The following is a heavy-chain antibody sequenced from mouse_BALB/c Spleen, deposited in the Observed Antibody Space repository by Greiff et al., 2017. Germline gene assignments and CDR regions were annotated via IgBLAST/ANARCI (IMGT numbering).Heavy chain of an antibody. CDR2: ISSGGSYT. J-gene: IGHJ2*01. CDR3: ARQTTVVPFDD. Sequence: VESGGGLVKPGGSLKLSCAASGFTFSSYAMSWVRQTPEKRLEWVATISSGGSYTYYPDSVKGRFTISRDNAKNTLYLQMSSLRSEDTAMYYCARQTTVVPFDDWGQGTTLTVAS. CDR1: GFTFSSYA. D-gene: IGHD1-1*01. V-gene: IGHV5-9-3*01.